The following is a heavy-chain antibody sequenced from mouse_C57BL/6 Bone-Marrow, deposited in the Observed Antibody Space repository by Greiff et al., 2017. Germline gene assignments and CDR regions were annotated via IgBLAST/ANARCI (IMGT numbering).Heavy chain of an antibody. J-gene: IGHJ3*01. CDR1: GFTFSNYW. CDR3: TVYYYGSSGAY. Sequence: EVMLVESGGGLVQPGGSMKLSCVASGFTFSNYWMNWVRQSPEKGLEWVAQIRLKSDNYATHYAESVKGRFTISRDDSKSSVYLQMNNLRAEDTGIYYCTVYYYGSSGAYWGQGTLVTVSA. D-gene: IGHD1-1*01. V-gene: IGHV6-3*01. CDR2: IRLKSDNYAT.